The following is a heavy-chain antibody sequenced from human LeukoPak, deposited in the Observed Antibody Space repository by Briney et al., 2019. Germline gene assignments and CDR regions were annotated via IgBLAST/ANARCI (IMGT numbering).Heavy chain of an antibody. Sequence: GGSLRLSCAASGFIFSTYWMSWVRQVPGKGLEWVASIKQGGSEKYYVDSVKGRFTISRDNAKNSLYLQMDSVRGEDTAVYYCARGRGDYYVSGNYYIYWGQGTLVTVSS. J-gene: IGHJ4*02. CDR3: ARGRGDYYVSGNYYIY. V-gene: IGHV3-7*01. CDR2: IKQGGSEK. D-gene: IGHD3-10*01. CDR1: GFIFSTYW.